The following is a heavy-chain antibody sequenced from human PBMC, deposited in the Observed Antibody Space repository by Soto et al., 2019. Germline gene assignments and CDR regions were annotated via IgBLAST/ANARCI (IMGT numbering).Heavy chain of an antibody. CDR3: ARVDYDTLNGYLGPHWFDP. D-gene: IGHD3-9*01. CDR1: GGSISSGGYY. Sequence: SETLSLTCTVSGGSISSGGYYWSWIRQHPGKGLEWIGYIYYSGSTYYNPSLKSRVTISVDTSKNQFSLKLSSVTAADTAVYYCARVDYDTLNGYLGPHWFDPWGQGTLVTVSS. CDR2: IYYSGST. V-gene: IGHV4-31*03. J-gene: IGHJ5*02.